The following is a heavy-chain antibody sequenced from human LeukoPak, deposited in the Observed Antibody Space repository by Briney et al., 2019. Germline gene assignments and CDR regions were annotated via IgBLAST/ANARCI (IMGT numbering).Heavy chain of an antibody. J-gene: IGHJ4*02. CDR2: IRYDGSNK. V-gene: IGHV3-30*02. Sequence: PGGSLRLSCAASGFTFSSYGMHWVRQAPGKGLEWVAFIRYDGSNKYYADSVKGQFTISRDNSKNTLYLQMNSLRAEDTAVYYCAKDGEFYYGSGSLDYWGQGTLVTVSS. CDR3: AKDGEFYYGSGSLDY. CDR1: GFTFSSYG. D-gene: IGHD3-10*01.